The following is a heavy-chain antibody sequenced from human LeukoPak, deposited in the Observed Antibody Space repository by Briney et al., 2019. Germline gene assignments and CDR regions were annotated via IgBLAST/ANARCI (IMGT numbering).Heavy chain of an antibody. J-gene: IGHJ6*02. V-gene: IGHV4-59*01. CDR1: GGSISGYY. CDR3: ARVVPAARFGMDV. Sequence: SETLSHTCTVSGGSISGYYWSWIRQPPGKGLEWIGYIYSSGTTNYNPSLRSRATISGDTSKNQFSLRLSSVTAADTAVYYCARVVPAARFGMDVWGQGTTVTVSS. D-gene: IGHD2-2*01. CDR2: IYSSGTT.